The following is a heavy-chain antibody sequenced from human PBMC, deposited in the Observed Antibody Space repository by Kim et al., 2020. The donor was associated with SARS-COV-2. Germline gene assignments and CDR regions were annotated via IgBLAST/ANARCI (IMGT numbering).Heavy chain of an antibody. D-gene: IGHD2-2*01. CDR3: ARVKRLVVPAAIWDDYYYYGMDV. J-gene: IGHJ6*02. CDR2: IIPIFGTA. V-gene: IGHV1-69*13. Sequence: SVKVSCKASGGTFSSYAISWVRQAPGQGLEWMGGIIPIFGTANYAQKFQGRVTITADESTSTAYMELSSLRSEDTAVYYCARVKRLVVPAAIWDDYYYYGMDVWGQGTTVTVSS. CDR1: GGTFSSYA.